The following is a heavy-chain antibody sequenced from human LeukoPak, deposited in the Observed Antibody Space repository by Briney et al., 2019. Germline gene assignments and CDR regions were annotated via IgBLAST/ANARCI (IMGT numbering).Heavy chain of an antibody. V-gene: IGHV1-18*01. J-gene: IGHJ4*02. CDR2: VSAYADDT. CDR3: ARDCIGCLGFDY. D-gene: IGHD5/OR15-5a*01. CDR1: GYTFTNYG. Sequence: ASVKVSCKASGYTFTNYGISWVRQAPGQGFEWMGWVSAYADDTNYVQKFRGRITMTTDTSTSTAYVELRSLRSDDTAVYYCARDCIGCLGFDYWGQGTLVTVSS.